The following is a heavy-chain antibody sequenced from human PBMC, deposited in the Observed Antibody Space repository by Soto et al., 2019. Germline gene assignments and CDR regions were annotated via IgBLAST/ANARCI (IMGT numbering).Heavy chain of an antibody. CDR2: IYYSGST. Sequence: SETLSLTCTVSGGSISSYYWSWIRQPPGKGLEWIGYIYYSGSTNYNPSLKSRVTISVDTSKNQFSLKLSSVTAADTAVYYCARDSRVVVPAYSLLGIVVWGQGASVTVSS. D-gene: IGHD2-15*01. CDR1: GGSISSYY. V-gene: IGHV4-59*01. CDR3: ARDSRVVVPAYSLLGIVV. J-gene: IGHJ6*02.